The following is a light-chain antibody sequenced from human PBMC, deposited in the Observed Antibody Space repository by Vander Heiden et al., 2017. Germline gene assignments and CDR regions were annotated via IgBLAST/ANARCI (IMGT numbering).Light chain of an antibody. V-gene: IGKV1-39*01. CDR1: PSISSY. J-gene: IGKJ1*01. CDR2: AAS. CDR3: QQSYSSPWT. Sequence: DLQLTQSPSSLSASVGDRVTITCRASPSISSYLNWYQQKPGKAPKFLIYAASSLQSGVPSRFSGSGAGTDFTLTINSLQPEDFATYYCQQSYSSPWTFGQGTKVEIK.